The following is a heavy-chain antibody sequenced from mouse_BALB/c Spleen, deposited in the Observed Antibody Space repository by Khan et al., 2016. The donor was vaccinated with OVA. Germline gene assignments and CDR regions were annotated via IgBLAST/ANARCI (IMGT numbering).Heavy chain of an antibody. CDR1: GYTFTIYG. V-gene: IGHV9-3-1*01. D-gene: IGHD2-14*01. CDR2: INTYTGEP. J-gene: IGHJ4*01. Sequence: LVESGPELKKPGETVKLSCKASGYTFTIYGMNWVRQAPGKGLKWMGWINTYTGEPTYADDFKGRFAFSLETSASTAFLQINNLKNEDTATYFCARVGYNGTMDYWGQGTSVTVSS. CDR3: ARVGYNGTMDY.